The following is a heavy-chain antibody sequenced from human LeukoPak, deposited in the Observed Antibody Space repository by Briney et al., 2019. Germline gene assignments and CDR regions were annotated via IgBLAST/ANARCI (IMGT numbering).Heavy chain of an antibody. CDR2: IIPIFGTA. CDR1: GGTFSSYA. D-gene: IGHD3-10*01. CDR3: ARGDIAMVRGVISLDYYYMDV. J-gene: IGHJ6*03. Sequence: GASVKVSCKASGGTFSSYAISWVRQAPGQGLELMGRIIPIFGTANYAQKFQGRVTITTDESTSTAYMELSSLRSEDTAVYYCARGDIAMVRGVISLDYYYMDVWGKGTTVTVSS. V-gene: IGHV1-69*05.